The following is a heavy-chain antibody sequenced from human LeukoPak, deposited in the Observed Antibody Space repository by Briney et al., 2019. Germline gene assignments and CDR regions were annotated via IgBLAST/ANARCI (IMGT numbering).Heavy chain of an antibody. CDR3: ARGGGAQDY. V-gene: IGHV6-1*01. D-gene: IGHD1-26*01. J-gene: IGHJ4*02. Sequence: SQTLSLTCAISGDSVSSNSAGWHWIRQSPSRGLEWLGRTYYRSKWYNDYAVSVKSRIIINPDTSKNQFSLQLNSVTPEDTAVYYCARGGGAQDYWGQGTLVTVSS. CDR2: TYYRSKWYN. CDR1: GDSVSSNSAG.